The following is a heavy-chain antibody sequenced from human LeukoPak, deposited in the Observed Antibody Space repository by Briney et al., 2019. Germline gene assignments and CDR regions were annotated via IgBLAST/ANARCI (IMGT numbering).Heavy chain of an antibody. D-gene: IGHD1-26*01. CDR2: ISSSDNTI. Sequence: PGGSLRLSCAASGFTFSDYYMSWIRLAPGKGLEWVSYISSSDNTISYADSVKGRFTISRDNVKNSLYLQMNSLRAEDTAVYYCARAEIRWTGATGAFDIWGQGTMVTVSS. CDR1: GFTFSDYY. CDR3: ARAEIRWTGATGAFDI. J-gene: IGHJ3*02. V-gene: IGHV3-11*04.